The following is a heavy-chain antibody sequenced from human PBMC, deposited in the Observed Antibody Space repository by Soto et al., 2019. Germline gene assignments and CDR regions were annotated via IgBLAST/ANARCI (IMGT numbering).Heavy chain of an antibody. Sequence: SETLSLTCTVSGGSISSSSFYWGWIRQPPGKGLEWIGSIYYSGSTYYNPSLKSRVTISVDTSKNQFSLKLSSVTAADTAVYYCARHGYDSSDYYSPADYWGQGTLVTVSS. CDR2: IYYSGST. CDR1: GGSISSSSFY. D-gene: IGHD3-22*01. V-gene: IGHV4-39*01. J-gene: IGHJ4*02. CDR3: ARHGYDSSDYYSPADY.